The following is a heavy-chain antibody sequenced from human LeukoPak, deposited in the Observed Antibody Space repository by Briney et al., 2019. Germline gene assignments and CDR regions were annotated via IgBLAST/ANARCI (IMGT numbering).Heavy chain of an antibody. V-gene: IGHV4-39*01. CDR1: GGSISSSSYY. D-gene: IGHD2-2*01. CDR2: IYYSGST. CDR3: ARPAILYQLLNRGHDAFDI. J-gene: IGHJ3*02. Sequence: PSETLSLTCTVSGGSISSSSYYWGWIRQPPGKGLEWIGSIYYSGSTYYNPSLKSRVTISVDTSKNQFSLKLSSVTAADTAVYYCARPAILYQLLNRGHDAFDIWGQGTMVTVSS.